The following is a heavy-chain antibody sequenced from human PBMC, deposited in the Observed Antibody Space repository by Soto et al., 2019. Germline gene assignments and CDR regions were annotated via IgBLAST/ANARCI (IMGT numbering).Heavy chain of an antibody. CDR1: GGSISSYY. CDR2: IYYSGST. V-gene: IGHV4-59*01. CDR3: ARGESAYSSSWYHFDY. J-gene: IGHJ4*02. Sequence: PSETLSLTCTVSGGSISSYYWSWIRQPPGKGLEWIGYIYYSGSTNYNPSLKSRVTISVDTSKNQFPLKLSSVTAADTAVYYCARGESAYSSSWYHFDYWGQGTLVTVSS. D-gene: IGHD6-13*01.